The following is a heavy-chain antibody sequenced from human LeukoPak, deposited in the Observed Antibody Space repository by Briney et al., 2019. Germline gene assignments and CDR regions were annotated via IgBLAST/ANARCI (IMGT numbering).Heavy chain of an antibody. D-gene: IGHD6-19*01. Sequence: SETLSLTCTVSGDSFSSGSYYGRWIRQPPGKGLEWIGYIYYSGSTNYNPSLKSRVTISVDTSKNQFSLKLSSVTAADTAVYYCGRTRAVAGTVWVDPWGRGTLVTVSS. V-gene: IGHV4-61*01. CDR2: IYYSGST. CDR3: GRTRAVAGTVWVDP. CDR1: GDSFSSGSYY. J-gene: IGHJ5*02.